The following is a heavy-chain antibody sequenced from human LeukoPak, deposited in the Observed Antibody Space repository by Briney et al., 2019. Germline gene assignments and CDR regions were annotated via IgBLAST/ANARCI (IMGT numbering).Heavy chain of an antibody. CDR2: IYSGGST. J-gene: IGHJ6*02. CDR1: GFTVSSNY. V-gene: IGHV3-53*01. Sequence: GGSLRLSCAASGFTVSSNYMSWVGQAPGKGLEWVSVIYSGGSTYYADSVKGRFTISRDNSKNTLYLQMNSLRAEDTAVYYCARDQVGAPYYYYYGMDVWGQGTTVTVSS. CDR3: ARDQVGAPYYYYYGMDV. D-gene: IGHD1-26*01.